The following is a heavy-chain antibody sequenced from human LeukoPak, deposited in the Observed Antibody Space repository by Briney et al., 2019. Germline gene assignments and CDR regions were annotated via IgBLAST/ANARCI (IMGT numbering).Heavy chain of an antibody. V-gene: IGHV1-69*05. CDR2: IIPIFGTA. CDR1: GGTFSSYA. J-gene: IGHJ4*02. CDR3: ARTYYDSSGYGPDY. D-gene: IGHD3-22*01. Sequence: SVKVSCKASGGTFSSYAISWVRQAPGQGLEWTGRIIPIFGTANYAQKFQGRVTITTDESTSTAYMELSSLRSEDTAVYYCARTYYDSSGYGPDYWGQGTLVTVSS.